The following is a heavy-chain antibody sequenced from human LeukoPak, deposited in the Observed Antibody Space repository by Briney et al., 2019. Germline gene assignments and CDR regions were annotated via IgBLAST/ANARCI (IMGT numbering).Heavy chain of an antibody. V-gene: IGHV4-4*02. CDR3: ASTPEALYQSLDY. CDR1: GGSISSSNW. Sequence: PSETLSLTCAVSGGSISSSNWWSWVRQPPGKGLEWIGEIYHSGSTNYNPSLKSRVTISVDKSKNQFSLKLSSVTAADTAVYYCASTPEALYQSLDYWGQGTLVTVSS. CDR2: IYHSGST. D-gene: IGHD2-2*01. J-gene: IGHJ4*02.